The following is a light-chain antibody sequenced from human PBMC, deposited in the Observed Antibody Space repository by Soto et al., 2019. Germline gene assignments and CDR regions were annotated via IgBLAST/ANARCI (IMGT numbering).Light chain of an antibody. CDR3: MQVVRPPFT. J-gene: IGKJ2*01. Sequence: DIVLTQSPLSLPVTPGEPASISCRSSQSLVYTNGYNYLDWYLQKPGQSPQLLIYLGSNRASGVPDRFSDSGSGTDFTLKISRVEAEDAGVYYCMQVVRPPFTFGQGTKLEIK. CDR2: LGS. CDR1: QSLVYTNGYNY. V-gene: IGKV2-28*01.